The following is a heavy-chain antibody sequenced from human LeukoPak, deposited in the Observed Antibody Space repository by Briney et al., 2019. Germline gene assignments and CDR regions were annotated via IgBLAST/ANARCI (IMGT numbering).Heavy chain of an antibody. J-gene: IGHJ4*02. Sequence: SETLSLTCTVSGGSISSYYWSWIRQPPGKGLGWIGYIYYSGSTNYNPSLKSRVTISVDTSKNQFSLKLSSVTAADTAVYYCARHVWFGELSEFDYWGQGTLVTVSS. CDR1: GGSISSYY. D-gene: IGHD3-10*01. V-gene: IGHV4-59*08. CDR3: ARHVWFGELSEFDY. CDR2: IYYSGST.